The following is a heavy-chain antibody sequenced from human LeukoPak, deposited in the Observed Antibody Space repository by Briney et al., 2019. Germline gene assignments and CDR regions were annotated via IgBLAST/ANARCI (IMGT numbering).Heavy chain of an antibody. CDR1: GGSISSYY. D-gene: IGHD3-22*01. CDR2: IYYSGST. J-gene: IGHJ4*02. V-gene: IGHV4-59*01. CDR3: ARAAGVDYDSSGYHDY. Sequence: SETLSLTCTVSGGSISSYYRSWIRQPPGKGLEWIGYIYYSGSTNYNPSLKSRVTISVDTSKNQFSLKLSSVTAADTAVYYCARAAGVDYDSSGYHDYWGQGTLVTVSS.